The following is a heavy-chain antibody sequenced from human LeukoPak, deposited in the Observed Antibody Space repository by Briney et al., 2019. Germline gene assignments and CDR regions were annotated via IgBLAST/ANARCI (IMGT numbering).Heavy chain of an antibody. D-gene: IGHD6-19*01. Sequence: ASVKVSCKTSGITFSSYAMSWVRQAPGQGLEWMGRIIPMLGLTDYAQKFQGRVTITADTSTRTVYMELTSLTSEDTAVYYCAKGGDSSSGHFDYWGQGTLVTVSS. J-gene: IGHJ4*02. CDR2: IIPMLGLT. CDR1: GITFSSYA. CDR3: AKGGDSSSGHFDY. V-gene: IGHV1-69*04.